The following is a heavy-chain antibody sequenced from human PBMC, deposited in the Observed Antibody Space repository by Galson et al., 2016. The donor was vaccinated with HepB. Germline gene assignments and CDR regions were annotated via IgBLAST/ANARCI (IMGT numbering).Heavy chain of an antibody. D-gene: IGHD2-2*03. CDR3: AIDPSHWIENPFAL. CDR2: IMPAFGTT. V-gene: IGHV1-69*01. J-gene: IGHJ4*02. Sequence: SCKASGVTFNSYNFNWVRQAPGQGLEWLGGIMPAFGTTNYAQKFQGRVTIAADESTGTAYMDLSSLRSEDAAVYYCAIDPSHWIENPFALWGQGTLVTVSS. CDR1: GVTFNSYN.